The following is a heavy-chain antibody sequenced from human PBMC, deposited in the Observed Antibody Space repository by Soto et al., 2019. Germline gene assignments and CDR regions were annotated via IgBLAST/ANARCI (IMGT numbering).Heavy chain of an antibody. V-gene: IGHV1-69*06. J-gene: IGHJ6*02. D-gene: IGHD2-15*01. CDR2: IIPIFGTA. Sequence: QVQLVQSGAEVKKPGSSVKVSCKASGGTFSSYAISWVRQAPGQGLEWVGGIIPIFGTANYAQKFQGRVTITADKSTSTAYMELSSLRSEDTAVYYCARVGNGLGYCSGGSCYDYGDYYYYYGMDVWGQGTTVTVSS. CDR1: GGTFSSYA. CDR3: ARVGNGLGYCSGGSCYDYGDYYYYYGMDV.